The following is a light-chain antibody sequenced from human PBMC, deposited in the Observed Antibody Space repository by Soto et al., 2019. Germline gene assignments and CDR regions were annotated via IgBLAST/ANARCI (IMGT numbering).Light chain of an antibody. J-gene: IGLJ1*01. CDR3: SSYTSSSTYV. V-gene: IGLV2-14*01. CDR2: DVT. CDR1: RSDVGGYNY. Sequence: QSALTQPASVSGSPGQSITISCTGTRSDVGGYNYVYWHQQHPGKAPKLMIYDVTNRPSGVSDRFSGSKSSNTASLTISGLQAEDEADYYCSSYTSSSTYVFGAGTKVTVL.